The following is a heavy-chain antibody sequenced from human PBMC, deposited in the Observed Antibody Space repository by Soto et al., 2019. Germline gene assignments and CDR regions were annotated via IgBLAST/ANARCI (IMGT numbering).Heavy chain of an antibody. CDR3: ARPYSSSWHPIDY. J-gene: IGHJ4*02. CDR1: GGSISSGDYY. V-gene: IGHV4-30-4*01. CDR2: IYYSGST. Sequence: PSETLSLTCTVSGGSISSGDYYWSWIRQPPGKGLEWIGYIYYSGSTYYNPSLKSRVTISVDTSKNQFSLKLSSVTAADTAVYYCARPYSSSWHPIDYWGQGTLVTVSS. D-gene: IGHD6-13*01.